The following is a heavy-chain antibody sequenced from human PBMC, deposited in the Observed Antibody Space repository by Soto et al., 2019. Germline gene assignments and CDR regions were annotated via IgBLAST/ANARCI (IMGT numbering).Heavy chain of an antibody. CDR1: GYTFTSYG. V-gene: IGHV1-18*01. CDR2: ISAYNGNT. J-gene: IGHJ4*02. CDR3: ARDSDYDFWSGPAAFDY. D-gene: IGHD3-3*01. Sequence: ASVKVSCKASGYTFTSYGISWVRQAPGQGLEWMGWISAYNGNTNYAQKLQGRVTMTTDTSTSTAYMELRSLRSDDTAVYYCARDSDYDFWSGPAAFDYWGQGTLVTVSS.